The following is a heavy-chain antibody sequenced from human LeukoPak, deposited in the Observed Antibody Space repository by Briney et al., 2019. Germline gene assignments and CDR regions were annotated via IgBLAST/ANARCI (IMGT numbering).Heavy chain of an antibody. CDR3: ARQGPHSSGWSSYYYYGMDV. J-gene: IGHJ6*02. D-gene: IGHD6-19*01. Sequence: SETLSLTCTVSGGSISTYYWTWIRQPPGKGLEWIGSIYYSGSTYYNPSLKSRVTISVDTSKNQFSLKLSSVTAADTAVYYCARQGPHSSGWSSYYYYGMDVWGQGTTVTVSS. CDR1: GGSISTYY. V-gene: IGHV4-59*05. CDR2: IYYSGST.